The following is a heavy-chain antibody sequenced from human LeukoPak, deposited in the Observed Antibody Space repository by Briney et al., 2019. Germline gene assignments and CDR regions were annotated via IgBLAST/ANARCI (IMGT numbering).Heavy chain of an antibody. J-gene: IGHJ6*02. V-gene: IGHV4-4*07. CDR2: IYTSGST. Sequence: SETLSLTCTVSGGSISSYYWSWIRQPAGKGPEWIGRIYTSGSTNYNPSLKSRVTMSVDTSKNQFSLKLSSVTAADTAVYYCARDYGESSSWFSREYYYYYYGMDVRGQGTTVTVSS. D-gene: IGHD6-13*01. CDR3: ARDYGESSSWFSREYYYYYYGMDV. CDR1: GGSISSYY.